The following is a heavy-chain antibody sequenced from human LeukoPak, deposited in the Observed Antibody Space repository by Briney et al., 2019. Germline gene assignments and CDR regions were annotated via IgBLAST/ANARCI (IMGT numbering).Heavy chain of an antibody. V-gene: IGHV3-33*01. CDR1: GFTFSSYD. CDR3: AREGPFNYGSGTDFSPHFDY. J-gene: IGHJ4*02. D-gene: IGHD3-10*01. CDR2: IWFDGSHN. Sequence: PGRSLRLSCAASGFTFSSYDIHWARQAPGKGLEWVAVIWFDGSHNYYADSVKGRFTISRDNSKNTLFLQMNSLRAEDTAVYYCAREGPFNYGSGTDFSPHFDYWGQGTLVTVSS.